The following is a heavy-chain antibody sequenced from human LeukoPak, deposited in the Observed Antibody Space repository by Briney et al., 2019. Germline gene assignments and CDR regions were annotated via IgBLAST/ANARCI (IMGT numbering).Heavy chain of an antibody. D-gene: IGHD3-9*01. CDR1: GFTFSSYW. CDR3: ARGASNYDILTGYYTPYYFDY. Sequence: PGGSLRLSCAASGFTFSSYWMSWVRQAPGKGLEWVANIKQDGSEKYYVDSVKGRFTISRDNAKNSLYLQMNSLRAEDTAVYYCARGASNYDILTGYYTPYYFDYWGQGTLVTVSS. J-gene: IGHJ4*02. V-gene: IGHV3-7*01. CDR2: IKQDGSEK.